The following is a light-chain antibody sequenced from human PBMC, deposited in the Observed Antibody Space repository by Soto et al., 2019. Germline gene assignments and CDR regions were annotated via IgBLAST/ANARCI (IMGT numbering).Light chain of an antibody. Sequence: DIQMTQSPSSLSASVGDRVTITCRASQSIVTYLNWYLQKPGKAPKLLIYAASTLQSGVPSRFSGSGSGTDFTLTISCLQSEDFATYYCQQYYSYPLTFGQGTKVDIK. V-gene: IGKV1-39*01. CDR1: QSIVTY. CDR2: AAS. J-gene: IGKJ1*01. CDR3: QQYYSYPLT.